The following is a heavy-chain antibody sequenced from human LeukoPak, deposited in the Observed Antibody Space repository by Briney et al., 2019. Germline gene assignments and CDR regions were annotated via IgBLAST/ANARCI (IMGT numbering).Heavy chain of an antibody. CDR3: ASPSRIAKILGYCSGGSCYFDY. V-gene: IGHV1-69*13. CDR2: IIPIFGTA. CDR1: GYTFDTYG. J-gene: IGHJ4*02. Sequence: SVKVSCKASGYTFDTYGISWVRQAPGQGLEWMGGIIPIFGTANYAQKFQGRVTITADESTSTAYMELSSLRSEDTAVYYCASPSRIAKILGYCSGGSCYFDYWGQGTLVTVSS. D-gene: IGHD2-15*01.